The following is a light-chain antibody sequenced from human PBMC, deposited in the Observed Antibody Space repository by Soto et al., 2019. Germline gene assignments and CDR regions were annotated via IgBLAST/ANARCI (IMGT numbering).Light chain of an antibody. J-gene: IGLJ3*02. CDR3: AAWDDSLNGWV. CDR2: EVT. Sequence: QSALTQPPSASGSPGQSVTISCTGTGSDIGAYTYVSWYQHHPGTAPKLIIYEVTKRPSGVPDRFSGSKSGNTASLTVSGLQTEDEADYYCAAWDDSLNGWVFGGGTKLTVL. V-gene: IGLV2-8*01. CDR1: GSDIGAYTY.